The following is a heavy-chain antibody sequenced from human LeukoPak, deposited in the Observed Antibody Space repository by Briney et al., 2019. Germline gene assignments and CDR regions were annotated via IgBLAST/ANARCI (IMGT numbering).Heavy chain of an antibody. J-gene: IGHJ2*01. Sequence: ASVKVSCKASGYTFTGYYMHWVRQAPGQGLEWMGRINPNSGGTNYAQKFQERVTITRDMSTSTAYMELSSLRSEDTAVYYCAAELVIAARDLDFDLWGRGTLVTVSS. CDR2: INPNSGGT. CDR3: AAELVIAARDLDFDL. CDR1: GYTFTGYY. V-gene: IGHV1-2*06. D-gene: IGHD6-25*01.